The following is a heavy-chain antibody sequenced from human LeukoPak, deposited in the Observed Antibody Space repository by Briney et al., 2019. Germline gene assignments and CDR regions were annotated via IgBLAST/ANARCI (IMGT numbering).Heavy chain of an antibody. D-gene: IGHD3-10*01. CDR1: GFTFSSYA. CDR2: ISYDGSNK. J-gene: IGHJ4*02. V-gene: IGHV3-30-3*01. Sequence: GSLRLSCAASGFTFSSYAMHWVRQAPGKGLEWVAVISYDGSNKYYADSVKGRFTISRDNSKNTLYLQMNSLRAEDTAVYYCAKENEEYYYGSGSPLDYCGQGTLVTVSS. CDR3: AKENEEYYYGSGSPLDY.